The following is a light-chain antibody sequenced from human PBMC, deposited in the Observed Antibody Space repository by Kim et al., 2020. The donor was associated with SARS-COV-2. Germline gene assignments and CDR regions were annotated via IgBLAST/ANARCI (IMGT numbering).Light chain of an antibody. Sequence: VSPGERATLSCRASQSVRSNLAWYQQKPGQAPRLVIYGASTRATGIPGRFSGSGSGTEFTLTISSLQSEDFAVYYCQQYNNWPLTFGGGTKVDIK. J-gene: IGKJ4*01. CDR2: GAS. V-gene: IGKV3-15*01. CDR3: QQYNNWPLT. CDR1: QSVRSN.